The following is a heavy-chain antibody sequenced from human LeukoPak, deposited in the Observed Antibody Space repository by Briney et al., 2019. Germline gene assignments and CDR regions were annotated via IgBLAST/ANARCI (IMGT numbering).Heavy chain of an antibody. CDR3: AREAVGDDYGDPYYFDY. D-gene: IGHD4-17*01. CDR1: GYTFTSYA. CDR2: IIPIFGTA. V-gene: IGHV1-69*13. Sequence: ASVKVSCKASGYTFTSYAMHWVRQAPGQGLEWMGGIIPIFGTANYAQKFQGRVTITADESTSTAYMELSSLRSEDTAVYYCAREAVGDDYGDPYYFDYWGQGTLVTVSS. J-gene: IGHJ4*02.